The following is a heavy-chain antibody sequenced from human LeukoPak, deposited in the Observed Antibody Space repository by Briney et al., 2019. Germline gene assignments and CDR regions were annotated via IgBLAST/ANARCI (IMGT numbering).Heavy chain of an antibody. D-gene: IGHD6-13*01. Sequence: ASVKVSCKASGYTFTSYHMHWVRQAPGQGLEWMGWISAHNGNRNYAEKVQGRVTLTTDTSTSTAYMELRSLRSDDTAVYYCARDVRRYNSNWENWFDPWGQGTLVTVSS. J-gene: IGHJ5*02. CDR1: GYTFTSYH. CDR3: ARDVRRYNSNWENWFDP. CDR2: ISAHNGNR. V-gene: IGHV1-18*04.